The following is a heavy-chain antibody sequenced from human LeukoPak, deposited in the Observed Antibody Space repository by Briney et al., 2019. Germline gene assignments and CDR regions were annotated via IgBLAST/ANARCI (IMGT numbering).Heavy chain of an antibody. D-gene: IGHD3-16*01. CDR3: AKYGGHPLPHYYLDY. V-gene: IGHV3-23*01. J-gene: IGHJ4*02. CDR2: IIADGDTT. CDR1: GFTFSSYA. Sequence: GGSLRLSCAASGFTFSSYAMSWVRQAPGKGLEWVSLIIADGDTTSYAGSVKGRFTISRDNSKNTLFLQMHSLRAEDTAVYYCAKYGGHPLPHYYLDYWGQGTQVTVSS.